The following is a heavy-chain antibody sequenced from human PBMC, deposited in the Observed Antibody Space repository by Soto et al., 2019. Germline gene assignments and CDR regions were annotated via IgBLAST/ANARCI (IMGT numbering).Heavy chain of an antibody. V-gene: IGHV1-18*04. CDR2: ISAYNGNT. CDR1: GCTFTTYG. D-gene: IGHD3-10*01. CDR3: ARDRYYYGSGSYYISWFDP. J-gene: IGHJ5*02. Sequence: ASVKVSCKTSGCTFTTYGVSWVRQAPGQGLEWMGWISAYNGNTNYAQKLQGRVTMTTDTSTSTAYMEPRGLRSDDTAVYYCARDRYYYGSGSYYISWFDPWGQGTLVTVSS.